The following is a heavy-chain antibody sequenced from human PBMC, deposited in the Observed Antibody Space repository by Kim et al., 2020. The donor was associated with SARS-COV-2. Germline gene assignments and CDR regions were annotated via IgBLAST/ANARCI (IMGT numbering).Heavy chain of an antibody. D-gene: IGHD1-7*01. V-gene: IGHV1-3*01. CDR2: INAGNGNT. CDR1: GYTFTSYA. CDR3: ARFPRTGTIPYYYYYYGMDV. Sequence: ASVKVSCKASGYTFTSYAMHWVRQAPGQRLEWMGWINAGNGNTKYSQKFQGRVTITRDTSASTAYMELSSLRSEDTAVYYCARFPRTGTIPYYYYYYGMDVWGQGTTVTVSS. J-gene: IGHJ6*02.